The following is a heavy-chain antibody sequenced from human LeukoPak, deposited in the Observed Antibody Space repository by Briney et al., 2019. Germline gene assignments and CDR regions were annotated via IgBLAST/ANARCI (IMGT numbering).Heavy chain of an antibody. CDR3: ARGRNGFFDY. D-gene: IGHD5-24*01. J-gene: IGHJ4*01. CDR2: INSDSGGT. V-gene: IGHV3-74*01. CDR1: GFTFSTYW. Sequence: GGSLRLSCAASGFTFSTYWMHWVRQAPGKGLVWVSQINSDSGGTRYADSVKGRLTISRDNAKNTVYLQINSLRAEDTAMYYCARGRNGFFDYWGHGTLVTVSS.